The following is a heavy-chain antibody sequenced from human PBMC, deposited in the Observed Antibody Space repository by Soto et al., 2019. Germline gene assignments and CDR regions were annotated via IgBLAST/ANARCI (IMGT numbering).Heavy chain of an antibody. CDR1: GYTFTSYD. D-gene: IGHD2-8*01. Sequence: AASVKVSCKASGYTFTSYDINWVRQATGQGLEWMGWMNPNSGNTGYAQKFQGRVTMTRNTSISTAYMELSSLRSEDTAVYYCAMTRRYCTNCLCINYNLFDPWRQRTLVTVSS. J-gene: IGHJ5*02. CDR2: MNPNSGNT. CDR3: AMTRRYCTNCLCINYNLFDP. V-gene: IGHV1-8*01.